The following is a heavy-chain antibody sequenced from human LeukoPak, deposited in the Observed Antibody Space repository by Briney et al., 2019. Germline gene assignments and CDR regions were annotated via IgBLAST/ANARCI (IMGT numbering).Heavy chain of an antibody. Sequence: PGGSLRLSCAASGSTFSDYFMSWIRQGPGKGLEWVSHIDSSGTIYCADSVKGRFTISRDNAKNSLYLQMNSLRAEDTAVYYCAELGITMIGGVWGKGTTVTISS. CDR3: AELGITMIGGV. V-gene: IGHV3-69-1*02. D-gene: IGHD3-10*02. CDR1: GSTFSDYF. CDR2: IDSSGTI. J-gene: IGHJ6*04.